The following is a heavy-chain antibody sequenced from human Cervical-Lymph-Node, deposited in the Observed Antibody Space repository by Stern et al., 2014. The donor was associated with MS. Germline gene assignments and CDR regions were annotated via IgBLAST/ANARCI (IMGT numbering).Heavy chain of an antibody. Sequence: EVQLVESGGGLVQPGGSLRLSCAASGFTFNNYWMHWVRQAPGKGLVWVSRINGDGSSIGYADSVKGRITISRDNAKNTVYLQMNSLRAEDTAVYYCGRGMTGYYGMDVWGQGTMVTVSS. J-gene: IGHJ6*02. D-gene: IGHD3-9*01. CDR2: INGDGSSI. V-gene: IGHV3-74*02. CDR1: GFTFNNYW. CDR3: GRGMTGYYGMDV.